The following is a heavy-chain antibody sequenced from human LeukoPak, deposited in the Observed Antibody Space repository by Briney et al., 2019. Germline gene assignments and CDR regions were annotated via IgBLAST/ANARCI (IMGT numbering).Heavy chain of an antibody. CDR1: GGSFSGYY. J-gene: IGHJ4*02. Sequence: SETLSLTCAVYGGSFSGYYWSWIRQPPGKGLEWIGEINHSGSTNYNPSLKSRVTISVDTSKNQFSLKLSSVTAADTAVYYCARGYVYVDWGQGTLVTVSS. D-gene: IGHD5/OR15-5a*01. CDR2: INHSGST. V-gene: IGHV4-34*01. CDR3: ARGYVYVD.